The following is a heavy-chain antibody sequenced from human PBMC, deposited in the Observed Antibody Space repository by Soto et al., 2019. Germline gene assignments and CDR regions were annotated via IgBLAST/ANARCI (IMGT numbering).Heavy chain of an antibody. CDR2: INQDGSRQ. V-gene: IGHV3-7*01. CDR3: ASAGVYGSGRHFGY. Sequence: EVQLVESGGGLVQPGGSLRLSCAASGFTFGSYWMTWVRQAPETGLEWVANINQDGSRQYYVDSVKGRFTISRDNANKSLYLQMNSLRFEDTALYYCASAGVYGSGRHFGYWGQGTLVTVSS. D-gene: IGHD3-10*01. CDR1: GFTFGSYW. J-gene: IGHJ4*02.